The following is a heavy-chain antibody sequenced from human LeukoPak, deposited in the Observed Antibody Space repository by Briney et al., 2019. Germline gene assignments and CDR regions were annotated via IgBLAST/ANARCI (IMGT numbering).Heavy chain of an antibody. D-gene: IGHD4-11*01. J-gene: IGHJ2*01. Sequence: SETLSLTCVVYGGSISGYYWSWIRQPPGKGLEWIGEIHHSGSASYNPSLKSRVTISVDTSKNQFSLKLNSVTAADTAVYYCARGVTLLYYFDLWDRGTLVTVSS. CDR3: ARGVTLLYYFDL. CDR2: IHHSGSA. CDR1: GGSISGYY. V-gene: IGHV4-34*01.